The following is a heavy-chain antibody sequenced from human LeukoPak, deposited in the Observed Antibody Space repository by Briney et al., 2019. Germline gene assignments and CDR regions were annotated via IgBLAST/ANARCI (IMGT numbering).Heavy chain of an antibody. CDR3: ARDSEGDGFDP. CDR2: ISSSSSYI. J-gene: IGHJ5*02. D-gene: IGHD3-16*01. Sequence: GRSLRLSCAASGFTFSSYSMNWVRQAPGKGLEWVSSISSSSSYIYYADSAKGRFTISRDNAKNSLYLQMNSLRAEDTAVYYCARDSEGDGFDPWGQGTLVTVSS. V-gene: IGHV3-21*01. CDR1: GFTFSSYS.